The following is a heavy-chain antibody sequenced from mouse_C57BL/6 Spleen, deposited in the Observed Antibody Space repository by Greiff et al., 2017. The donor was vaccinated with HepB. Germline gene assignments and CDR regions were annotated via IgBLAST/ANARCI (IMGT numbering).Heavy chain of an antibody. V-gene: IGHV2-5*01. CDR2: IWRGGST. D-gene: IGHD2-5*01. J-gene: IGHJ4*01. Sequence: QVQLKESGPGLVQPSQSLSITCTVSGFSFTSYGVHWVRQSPGKGLEWLGVIWRGGSTDNNAAFMSRLSITKDNSKSQVFLKMNSLQADDTAIYYCAKGRSYSNYGAMDYWGQGTSVTVSS. CDR3: AKGRSYSNYGAMDY. CDR1: GFSFTSYG.